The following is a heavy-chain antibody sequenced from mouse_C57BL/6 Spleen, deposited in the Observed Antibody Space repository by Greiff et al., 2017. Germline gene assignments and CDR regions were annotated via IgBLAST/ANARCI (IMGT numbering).Heavy chain of an antibody. Sequence: QVQLQQSDAELVKPGASVKISCKVSGYTFTDHTIHWMKQRPEQGLDWIGYIYPKDGSTKYNEKFKGKATLTADKSSSTAYMQLNRLTSADSAVYLCARGWDFNFDVWGTGTTVTVSS. CDR1: GYTFTDHT. J-gene: IGHJ1*03. D-gene: IGHD1-1*02. V-gene: IGHV1-78*01. CDR2: IYPKDGST. CDR3: ARGWDFNFDV.